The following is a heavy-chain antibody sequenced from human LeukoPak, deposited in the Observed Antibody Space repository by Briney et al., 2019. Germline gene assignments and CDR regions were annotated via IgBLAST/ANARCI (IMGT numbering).Heavy chain of an antibody. CDR3: ARAYCGGDCYSRLPSYNWFDP. Sequence: SETLSLTCAVYGGSFSGYYWSWIRQPPGKGLEWLGEINHSGSTNYNPSLKSRVTISVDTSKNQFSLKLSSVTAADTAVYYCARAYCGGDCYSRLPSYNWFDPWGQGTLVTVSS. D-gene: IGHD2-21*02. CDR2: INHSGST. CDR1: GGSFSGYY. V-gene: IGHV4-34*01. J-gene: IGHJ5*02.